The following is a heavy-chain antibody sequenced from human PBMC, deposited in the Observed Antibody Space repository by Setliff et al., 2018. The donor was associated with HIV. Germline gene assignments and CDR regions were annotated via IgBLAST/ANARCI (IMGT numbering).Heavy chain of an antibody. J-gene: IGHJ4*02. CDR2: THASGTT. V-gene: IGHV4-4*07. D-gene: IGHD2-21*02. Sequence: SETLSLTCTVSGGSISGDFWTWIRQPAGKGLEWIGRTHASGTTQCEPSLKNRCSMSIDTSKNQFSLKLSSVTAADTAVYYCARQTATGTSATFDSWGQGSLVTV. CDR1: GGSISGDF. CDR3: ARQTATGTSATFDS.